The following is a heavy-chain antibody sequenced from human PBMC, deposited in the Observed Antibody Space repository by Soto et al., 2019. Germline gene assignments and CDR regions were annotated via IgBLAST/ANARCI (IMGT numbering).Heavy chain of an antibody. CDR2: INAGNGNT. J-gene: IGHJ4*02. D-gene: IGHD6-6*01. Sequence: ASVKVSCKASGYTFTSCAMHCVRQAPGQRLEWMGWINAGNGNTKYSQKFQGRVTITRDTSASTAYMELSSLRSEDTAVYYCARDLARSIAARPLTYWGQGTLVTVSS. V-gene: IGHV1-3*01. CDR3: ARDLARSIAARPLTY. CDR1: GYTFTSCA.